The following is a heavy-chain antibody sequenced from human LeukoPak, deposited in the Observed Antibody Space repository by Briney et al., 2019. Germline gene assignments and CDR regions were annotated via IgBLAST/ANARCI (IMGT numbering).Heavy chain of an antibody. J-gene: IGHJ4*02. V-gene: IGHV3-30*18. CDR3: AKSRTRYFDWSFDY. Sequence: GGSLRLSCAASGFTFSSYGMHWVCQAPGKGLEWVAVISYDGSNKYYADSVKGRFTISRDNSKNTLYLQMNSLRAEDTAVYYCAKSRTRYFDWSFDYWGQGTLVTVSS. CDR2: ISYDGSNK. D-gene: IGHD3-9*01. CDR1: GFTFSSYG.